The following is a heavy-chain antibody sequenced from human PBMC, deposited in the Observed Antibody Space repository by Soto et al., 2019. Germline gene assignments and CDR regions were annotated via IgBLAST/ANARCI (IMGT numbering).Heavy chain of an antibody. Sequence: SETLSLTCAVSGGSISSGGYSWSWIRQPPGKGLEWIGYIYHSGSTYYNPSLKSRVTISVDRSKNQFSLKLSSVTAADTAVYYCDISKVSAAYFDYWGQGTLVTVSS. CDR1: GGSISSGGYS. D-gene: IGHD3-16*01. V-gene: IGHV4-30-2*01. J-gene: IGHJ4*02. CDR2: IYHSGST. CDR3: DISKVSAAYFDY.